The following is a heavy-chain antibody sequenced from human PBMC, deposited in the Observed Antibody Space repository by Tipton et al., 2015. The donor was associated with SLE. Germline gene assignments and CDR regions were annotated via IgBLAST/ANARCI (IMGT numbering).Heavy chain of an antibody. Sequence: AVSGFTFSGSSMHWVRQASGKGLEWVGRVGRKADNYATSYAASVKGRFTISRDDSKNTTYLQMNSLKNEDTAVYYCTRYGYWGQGTLVTVST. CDR1: GFTFSGSS. V-gene: IGHV3-73*01. CDR2: VGRKADNYAT. D-gene: IGHD4-17*01. CDR3: TRYGY. J-gene: IGHJ4*02.